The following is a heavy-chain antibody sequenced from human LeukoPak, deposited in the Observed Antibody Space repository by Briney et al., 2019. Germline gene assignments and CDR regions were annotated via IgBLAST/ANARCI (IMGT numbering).Heavy chain of an antibody. V-gene: IGHV4-59*01. CDR2: IYYSGST. CDR3: ARTTEYSSGWSDY. Sequence: SETLSLTCTVSGGSISSYYWSWIRQPPGKGLEWIGYIYYSGSTDYNPSLKSRVTISLDTSTNQFSLKMKSVTAADTAVYYCARTTEYSSGWSDYWGQGTLVTVSS. J-gene: IGHJ4*02. CDR1: GGSISSYY. D-gene: IGHD6-19*01.